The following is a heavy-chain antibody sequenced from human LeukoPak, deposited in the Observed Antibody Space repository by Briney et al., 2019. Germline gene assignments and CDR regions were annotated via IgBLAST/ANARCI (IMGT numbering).Heavy chain of an antibody. D-gene: IGHD2-15*01. CDR1: GGTFSSYA. J-gene: IGHJ3*02. Sequence: SVKVSCKASGGTFSSYAISWVRQAPGQGLEWMGGIIPIFGTANYAQKFQGRVTITADESTCTAYMELSSLRSEDTAVYYCAREGYSPGAFDIWGQGTMVTVSS. CDR3: AREGYSPGAFDI. CDR2: IIPIFGTA. V-gene: IGHV1-69*13.